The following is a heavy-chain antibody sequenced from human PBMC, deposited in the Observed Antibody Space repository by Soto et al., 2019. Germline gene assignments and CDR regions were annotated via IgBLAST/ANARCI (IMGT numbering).Heavy chain of an antibody. CDR2: INHSGST. CDR3: ARGTEWIRITGWFDP. CDR1: GGSFSGYY. J-gene: IGHJ5*02. Sequence: SETLSLTCAVYGGSFSGYYWSWIRQPPGKGLEWIGEINHSGSTNYNPSLKSRVTISVDTSKNQFSLKLSSVTAADTAVYYCARGTEWIRITGWFDPWGQGTLVTVSS. V-gene: IGHV4-34*01. D-gene: IGHD5-12*01.